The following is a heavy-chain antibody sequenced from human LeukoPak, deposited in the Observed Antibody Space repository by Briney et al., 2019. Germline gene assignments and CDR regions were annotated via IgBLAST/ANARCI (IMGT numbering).Heavy chain of an antibody. CDR2: ISGSGGST. D-gene: IGHD3-3*01. V-gene: IGHV3-23*01. CDR3: AKDRNTIFGVASFDY. Sequence: GGSLRLSCAASGFTFSSYAISWVRQAPGKGLEWVSAISGSGGSTYYADSVKGRFTISRDNSKNTLYLQMNSLRAEDTAVYYCAKDRNTIFGVASFDYWGQGTLVTVSS. J-gene: IGHJ4*02. CDR1: GFTFSSYA.